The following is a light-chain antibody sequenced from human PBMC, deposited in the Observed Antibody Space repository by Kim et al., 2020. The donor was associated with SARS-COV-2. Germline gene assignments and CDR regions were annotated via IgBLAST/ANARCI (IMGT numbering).Light chain of an antibody. V-gene: IGLV3-1*01. Sequence: SYELTQPPSVSVSPGQTASITCSGDKLGDEYACWYQQRPGQSPVLVIYQDNKRPSGIPERFSGSNSGNTATLTISGTQGMDEADYYCQAWDSSTAVFGGG. CDR2: QDN. CDR3: QAWDSSTAV. J-gene: IGLJ2*01. CDR1: KLGDEY.